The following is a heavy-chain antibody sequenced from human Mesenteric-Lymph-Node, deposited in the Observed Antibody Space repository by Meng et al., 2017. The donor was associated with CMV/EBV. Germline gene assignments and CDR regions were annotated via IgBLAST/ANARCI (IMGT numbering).Heavy chain of an antibody. CDR2: IFYSGSA. CDR1: GGTISSSWHY. Sequence: QVQVQESGLRLVKPSETLSLKCTVSGGTISSSWHYWGWIRQPPGKGLEWIGSIFYSGSAHYNPALESRVTISIDKSKNEFFLNLGSVTAADTAMYFCARDTLTYSYGPGWIDPWGQGTLVTVSS. V-gene: IGHV4-39*02. D-gene: IGHD3-10*01. CDR3: ARDTLTYSYGPGWIDP. J-gene: IGHJ5*02.